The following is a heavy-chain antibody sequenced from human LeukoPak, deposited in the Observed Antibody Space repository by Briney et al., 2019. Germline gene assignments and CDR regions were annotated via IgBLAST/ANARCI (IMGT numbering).Heavy chain of an antibody. J-gene: IGHJ5*02. CDR3: ARDIAVAGTAWFDP. V-gene: IGHV3-21*01. D-gene: IGHD6-19*01. CDR1: GFTFSSYS. CDR2: ISSSSSYI. Sequence: KPGGSLRLSCAASGFTFSSYSMNWARQAPGKGLEWVSSISSSSSYIYYADSVKGRFTISRDNAKNSLYLQMNSLRAEDTAVYYCARDIAVAGTAWFDPWGQGTLVTVSS.